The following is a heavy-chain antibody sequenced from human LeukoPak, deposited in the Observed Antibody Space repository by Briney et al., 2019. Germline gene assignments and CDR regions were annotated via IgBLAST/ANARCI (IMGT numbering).Heavy chain of an antibody. CDR2: IYHSGST. CDR3: ARAGEYCSSTSCYGPDWFDP. V-gene: IGHV4-30-2*01. D-gene: IGHD2-2*01. CDR1: GGSISSGGYS. Sequence: SQTLSLTCAVSGGSISSGGYSWSWIRQPPGKGLEWIGYIYHSGSTYYNPSLKSRVTISVDRSKNQFSLKLSSVTAADTAVYYCARAGEYCSSTSCYGPDWFDPWGQGTLVTVPS. J-gene: IGHJ5*02.